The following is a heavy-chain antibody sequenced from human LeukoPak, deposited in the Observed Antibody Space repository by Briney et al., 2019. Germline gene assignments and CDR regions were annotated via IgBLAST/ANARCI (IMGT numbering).Heavy chain of an antibody. CDR3: ARESLLWFGEDDY. D-gene: IGHD3-10*01. CDR1: GYTFTGYY. V-gene: IGHV1-2*02. Sequence: GASVKVSCKASGYTFTGYYMHWVRQAPGRGLEWMGWINPNSGGTNYAQKFQGRVTMTTDTSISTAYMELSRLRSDDTAVYYCARESLLWFGEDDYWGQGTLVTVSS. J-gene: IGHJ4*02. CDR2: INPNSGGT.